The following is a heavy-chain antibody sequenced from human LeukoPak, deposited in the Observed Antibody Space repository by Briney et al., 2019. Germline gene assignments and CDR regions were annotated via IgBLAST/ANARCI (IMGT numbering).Heavy chain of an antibody. D-gene: IGHD6-13*01. Sequence: GGSLRLSCAVSGFSVSGYWTTWVRQAPGKGLEWVANIKQDGSGKNYVDSVKGRFTISRDNAENSLFLQMNSLRVEDTAVYYCAREWQGGIAAAGTRIEGDYWGQGTLVAVSS. V-gene: IGHV3-7*01. CDR3: AREWQGGIAAAGTRIEGDY. CDR2: IKQDGSGK. J-gene: IGHJ4*02. CDR1: GFSVSGYW.